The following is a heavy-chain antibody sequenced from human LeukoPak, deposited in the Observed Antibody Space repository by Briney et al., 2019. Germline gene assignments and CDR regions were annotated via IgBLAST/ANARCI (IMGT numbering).Heavy chain of an antibody. V-gene: IGHV4-31*03. J-gene: IGHJ4*02. Sequence: PSETLSLTCTVFGGSISSGGYYWSWIRQHPGKGLEWVGYIYYSGSTYYNPSLKSRVTISVDTSKNQFSLKLSSVTAADTAVYYCARGYCSSTSCPVGYWGQGTLVTVSS. D-gene: IGHD2-2*01. CDR3: ARGYCSSTSCPVGY. CDR1: GGSISSGGYY. CDR2: IYYSGST.